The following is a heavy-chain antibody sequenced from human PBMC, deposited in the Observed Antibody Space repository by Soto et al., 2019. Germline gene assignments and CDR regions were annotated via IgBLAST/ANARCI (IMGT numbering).Heavy chain of an antibody. V-gene: IGHV1-2*02. CDR3: ARDNDILTGSLYYGMDV. CDR2: INPNSGGT. CDR1: GYAFTGYY. D-gene: IGHD3-9*01. J-gene: IGHJ6*02. Sequence: ASVKVSCKASGYAFTGYYMHWVRQAPGQGLEWMGWINPNSGGTNYAQKFQGRVTMTRDTSISTAYMELSRLRSDDTAVYYCARDNDILTGSLYYGMDVWGQGTXVTVSS.